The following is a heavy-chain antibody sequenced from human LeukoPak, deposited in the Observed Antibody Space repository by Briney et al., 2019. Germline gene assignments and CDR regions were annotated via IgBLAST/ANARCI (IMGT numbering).Heavy chain of an antibody. V-gene: IGHV3-53*01. CDR3: ARRKYYYDSSGHSGFDY. CDR1: GFTVSSNY. D-gene: IGHD3-22*01. CDR2: IYSGGST. J-gene: IGHJ4*02. Sequence: GGSLRLSCAASGFTVSSNYMSWVRQAPGKGLEWVSVIYSGGSTYYADSVKGRFTISRDNSKNTLYLQMNSLRAEDTAVYYCARRKYYYDSSGHSGFDYWGQGTLVTVSS.